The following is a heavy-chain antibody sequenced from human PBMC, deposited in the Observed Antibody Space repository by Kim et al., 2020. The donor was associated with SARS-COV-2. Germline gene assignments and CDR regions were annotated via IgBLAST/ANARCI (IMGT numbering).Heavy chain of an antibody. J-gene: IGHJ4*02. CDR2: GTT. D-gene: IGHD2-15*01. V-gene: IGHV3-15*01. CDR3: TTADRSILDY. Sequence: GTTGFAAPVKGSFTISRDDSKNTLYLLMNSLKTEDTAVYYCTTADRSILDYWGQGTLVTVSS.